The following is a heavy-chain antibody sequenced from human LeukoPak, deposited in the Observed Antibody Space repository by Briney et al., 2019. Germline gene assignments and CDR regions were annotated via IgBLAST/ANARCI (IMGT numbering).Heavy chain of an antibody. CDR1: GYTFTSYG. Sequence: ASVKVSCKASGYTFTSYGISWVRQAPGQGLEWMGWISAYNGNTNYAQKLQGRVTMTTDTSTSTAYMELRSLRSDDTAVYYCAGRPYSSGWYLNWFDPWGQGTLVTVSS. V-gene: IGHV1-18*01. CDR2: ISAYNGNT. J-gene: IGHJ5*02. CDR3: AGRPYSSGWYLNWFDP. D-gene: IGHD6-19*01.